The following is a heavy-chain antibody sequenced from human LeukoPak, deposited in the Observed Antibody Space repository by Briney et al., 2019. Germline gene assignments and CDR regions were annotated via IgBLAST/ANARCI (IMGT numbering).Heavy chain of an antibody. J-gene: IGHJ6*02. CDR1: GYTFTSYD. D-gene: IGHD3-3*02. Sequence: GASVKVSCKASGYTFTSYDINWVRQATGQGLEWMGWMNPNSGNTGYAQKSQGRVTMTRNTSISTAYMELSSLRSEDTAVYYCARALGQTYLEWLVYYYYYGMDVWGQGTTATVSS. CDR3: ARALGQTYLEWLVYYYYYGMDV. CDR2: MNPNSGNT. V-gene: IGHV1-8*01.